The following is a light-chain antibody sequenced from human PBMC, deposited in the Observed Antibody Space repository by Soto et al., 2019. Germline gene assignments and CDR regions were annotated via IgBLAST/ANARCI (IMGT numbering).Light chain of an antibody. Sequence: EIVMTQSPATLSVSPGERASVSCRASQSVSSNLAWYQQKPGQAPRLLIYGASIGATGIPDRFSGSGSGTDFTLTISRLEPEDFAVYYCQQYGSSITLGQGTRLEIK. J-gene: IGKJ5*01. CDR1: QSVSSN. CDR2: GAS. V-gene: IGKV3-20*01. CDR3: QQYGSSIT.